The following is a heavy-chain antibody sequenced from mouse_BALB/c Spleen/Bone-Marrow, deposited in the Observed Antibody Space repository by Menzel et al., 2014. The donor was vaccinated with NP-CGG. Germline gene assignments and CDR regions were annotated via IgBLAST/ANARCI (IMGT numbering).Heavy chain of an antibody. V-gene: IGHV5-17*02. CDR3: TRGGNWDDFDY. J-gene: IGHJ2*01. Sequence: EVQGVESGGGLVQPGGSRKLSCAASGFTFSSFGMHWVRQAPEKGLEWVAYISSGSSTIFYADTVKGRFPVSRDNPKNTLFLQMTSLRSEDTAMYYCTRGGNWDDFDYWGQGTTLTVSS. CDR2: ISSGSSTI. CDR1: GFTFSSFG. D-gene: IGHD4-1*01.